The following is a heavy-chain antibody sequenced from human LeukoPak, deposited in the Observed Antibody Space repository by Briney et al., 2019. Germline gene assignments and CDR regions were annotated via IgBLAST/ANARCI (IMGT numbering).Heavy chain of an antibody. CDR3: ARVGYSYDSCIDY. V-gene: IGHV3-33*01. Sequence: PGGSLRLSCAASGFTFSSYGMHWVRQAPGKGLEWVAVIWYDGSNKYYADSVKGRFTISRDNSKNTLYLQMNSLRAEDTAVYYCARVGYSYDSCIDYWGQGTTVTVSS. J-gene: IGHJ4*02. D-gene: IGHD5-18*01. CDR2: IWYDGSNK. CDR1: GFTFSSYG.